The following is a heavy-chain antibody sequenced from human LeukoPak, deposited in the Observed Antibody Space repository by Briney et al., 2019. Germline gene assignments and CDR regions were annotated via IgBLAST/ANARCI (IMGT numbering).Heavy chain of an antibody. CDR1: GYRFTSYW. D-gene: IGHD2-15*01. V-gene: IGHV5-51*01. J-gene: IGHJ4*02. CDR2: IYPGDSDT. CDR3: ARGSLASSGGTFFDY. Sequence: GASLKISCKSSGYRFTSYWIGWVRPMPGKGLEWMGIIYPGDSDTKYSPSFQGQVTISADKSISTAYLQWSRLKASDTAMYYCARGSLASSGGTFFDYWGQGTLVTVSS.